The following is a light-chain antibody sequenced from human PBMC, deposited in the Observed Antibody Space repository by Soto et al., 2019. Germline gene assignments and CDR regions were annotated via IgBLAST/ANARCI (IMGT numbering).Light chain of an antibody. J-gene: IGKJ4*01. CDR2: WAS. V-gene: IGKV4-1*01. CDR1: QSVLYSSNNKNY. Sequence: DIVMTQSPESLAVSLGERATINCKSSQSVLYSSNNKNYLAWYQQKPGQPPKLLIYWASTRESGVPDRFSGSGSGTDFTLTISSLQAEDVAVYYCQQYYITPLTFGGGTKVEI. CDR3: QQYYITPLT.